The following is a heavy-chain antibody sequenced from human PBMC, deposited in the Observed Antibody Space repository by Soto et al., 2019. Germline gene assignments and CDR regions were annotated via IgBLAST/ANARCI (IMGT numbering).Heavy chain of an antibody. J-gene: IGHJ4*02. V-gene: IGHV1-2*04. CDR3: ARSGQMATEYYFDY. Sequence: ASVKVSCKASGYTFTGYYMHWVRQAPGQGLEWMGWINPNSGGTNYAQKFQGWVTMTRDTSISTAYIELSRLRSDDTAVYYCARSGQMATEYYFDYWGQGTLVTVSS. D-gene: IGHD5-12*01. CDR2: INPNSGGT. CDR1: GYTFTGYY.